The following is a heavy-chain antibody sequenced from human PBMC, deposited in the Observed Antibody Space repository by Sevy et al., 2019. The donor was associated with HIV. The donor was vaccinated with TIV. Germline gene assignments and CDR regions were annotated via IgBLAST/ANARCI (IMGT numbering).Heavy chain of an antibody. J-gene: IGHJ6*02. CDR1: GGSISSSSYY. D-gene: IGHD3-22*01. CDR2: IYYSGST. CDR3: ARHLYYYDSSGYQSSIWWHYYYYGMDV. Sequence: SETLSLTCTVSGGSISSSSYYWGWIRQPPGKGLEWIGSIYYSGSTYYNPSLKSRVTISVDTSKNQFSLKLSSVTAADTAVYYCARHLYYYDSSGYQSSIWWHYYYYGMDVWGQGTTVTVSS. V-gene: IGHV4-39*01.